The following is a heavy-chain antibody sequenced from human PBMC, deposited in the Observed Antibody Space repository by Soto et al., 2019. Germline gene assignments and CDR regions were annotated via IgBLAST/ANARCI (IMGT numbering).Heavy chain of an antibody. D-gene: IGHD3-22*01. J-gene: IGHJ4*02. V-gene: IGHV1-24*01. CDR3: AKGPPYYDTSGYYPDY. Sequence: ASVKVSCKVSGYTLTELSMHWVRQAPGKGLEWMGGFDPEDGETIYAQKFQGRVTMTEDTSTDTAYMELSSLRSEDTAVYYCAKGPPYYDTSGYYPDYWGQGTLVTVSS. CDR2: FDPEDGET. CDR1: GYTLTELS.